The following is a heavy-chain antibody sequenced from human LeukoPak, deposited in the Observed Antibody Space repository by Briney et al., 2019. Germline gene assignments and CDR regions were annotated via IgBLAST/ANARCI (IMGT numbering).Heavy chain of an antibody. J-gene: IGHJ3*02. CDR1: GGSISSYY. V-gene: IGHV4-59*08. Sequence: PSETLSLTCTVSGGSISSYYWSWIRQTPGKGLEWIGYIYYSGSTNYNPSLKSRVTISVDTSKNQFTLKLGSVTAADTAVYYCARLDYYDSRKPIDAFDIWGQGTMVTVSS. D-gene: IGHD3-22*01. CDR2: IYYSGST. CDR3: ARLDYYDSRKPIDAFDI.